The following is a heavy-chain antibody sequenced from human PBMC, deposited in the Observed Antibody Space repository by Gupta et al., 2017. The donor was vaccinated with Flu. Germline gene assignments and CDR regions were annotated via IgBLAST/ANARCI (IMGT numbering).Heavy chain of an antibody. D-gene: IGHD6-19*01. CDR2: ISGSGGST. Sequence: EVQLLESGGGLVQPGGSLRLSCAASGFTFSSYAMSWVRQAPGKGLEWVSAISGSGGSTYYADSVKGRFTISRDNSKNTLYLQMNSLRAEDTAVYYCAKELSGDPRAVAGTQPFDYWGQGTLVTVSS. CDR1: GFTFSSYA. V-gene: IGHV3-23*01. CDR3: AKELSGDPRAVAGTQPFDY. J-gene: IGHJ4*02.